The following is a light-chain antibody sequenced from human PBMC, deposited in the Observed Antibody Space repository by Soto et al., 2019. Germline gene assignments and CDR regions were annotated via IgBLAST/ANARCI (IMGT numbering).Light chain of an antibody. CDR2: DVS. V-gene: IGLV1-40*01. Sequence: QSVLTQPPSVSGAPGQRVTISCTGSSSNIGAGFDVHWYHQIAGTAPKLMIYDVSKRPSGVPDRFSGSKSGNTASLTISGLQAEDEADYYCCSYAGSYTWVFGGGTKLTVL. J-gene: IGLJ3*02. CDR1: SSNIGAGFD. CDR3: CSYAGSYTWV.